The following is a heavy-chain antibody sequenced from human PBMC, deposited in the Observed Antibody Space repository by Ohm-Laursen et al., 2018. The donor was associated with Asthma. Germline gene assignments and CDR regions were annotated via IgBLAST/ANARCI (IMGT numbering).Heavy chain of an antibody. CDR1: GFTVSSNY. D-gene: IGHD3-22*01. V-gene: IGHV3-53*01. CDR3: ARGPPYYDSSGTGFDP. Sequence: SLRLSCAASGFTVSSNYMSWVRQAPGKGLEWVSVIYSGGSTYYADSVKGRFTIPRDNSKNTLYLQMNSLRAEDTAVYYCARGPPYYDSSGTGFDPWGQGTLVTVSS. CDR2: IYSGGST. J-gene: IGHJ5*02.